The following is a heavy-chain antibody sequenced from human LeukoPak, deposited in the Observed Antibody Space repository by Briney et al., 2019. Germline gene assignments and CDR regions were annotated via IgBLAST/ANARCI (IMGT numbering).Heavy chain of an antibody. Sequence: GGSLRLSCAASGFTFSSYWMHWVRQAPGKGLVWVSRINSDGSSTSYADSVKGRFTISRDNAKNTLYLQTNSLRAEDTAVYYCARDDGWELRYYGMDVWGQGTTVTVSS. D-gene: IGHD1-26*01. CDR2: INSDGSST. V-gene: IGHV3-74*01. CDR1: GFTFSSYW. CDR3: ARDDGWELRYYGMDV. J-gene: IGHJ6*02.